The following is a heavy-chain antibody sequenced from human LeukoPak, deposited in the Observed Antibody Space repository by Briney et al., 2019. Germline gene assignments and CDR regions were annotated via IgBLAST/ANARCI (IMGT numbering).Heavy chain of an antibody. Sequence: GASVKVSCKASGYTFTSYYMHWVRQAPGQGLEWMGIINPSGGSTSYAQKFQGRVTMTRDTSTSTVYMELSSLRSEDTAVYYCARVTSPKKGALRPSRFWSGHLDYWGQGTLVTVSS. CDR2: INPSGGST. CDR3: ARVTSPKKGALRPSRFWSGHLDY. D-gene: IGHD3-3*01. V-gene: IGHV1-46*01. J-gene: IGHJ4*02. CDR1: GYTFTSYY.